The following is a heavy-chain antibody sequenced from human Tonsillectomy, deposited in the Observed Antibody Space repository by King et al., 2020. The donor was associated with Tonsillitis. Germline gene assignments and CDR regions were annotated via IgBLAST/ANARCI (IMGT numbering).Heavy chain of an antibody. CDR1: GFTFSSYA. V-gene: IGHV3-30*04. CDR2: ISYDGKNK. Sequence: VQLVESGGGVVQPGRSLRLSCAASGFTFSSYAIHWVRQAPGKGLEWVAVISYDGKNKYYADSVKGRFTISRDNSKNILYLQMNSLRPEDTAVYYCARPAGILEWFASMDVWGQGTTVTVS. J-gene: IGHJ6*02. CDR3: ARPAGILEWFASMDV. D-gene: IGHD3-3*01.